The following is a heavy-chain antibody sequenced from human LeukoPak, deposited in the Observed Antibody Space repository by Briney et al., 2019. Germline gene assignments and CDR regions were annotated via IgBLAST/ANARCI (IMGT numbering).Heavy chain of an antibody. Sequence: GASVKVSCKASGYTFTGYYMRWVRQAPGQGLEWMGWINPNSGGTNYAQKFQGRVTMTRDTSISTAYMELSRLRSDDTAVYYCARGIASTSCYGPSCNWFDPWGQGTLVTVSS. J-gene: IGHJ5*02. CDR3: ARGIASTSCYGPSCNWFDP. D-gene: IGHD2-2*01. V-gene: IGHV1-2*02. CDR2: INPNSGGT. CDR1: GYTFTGYY.